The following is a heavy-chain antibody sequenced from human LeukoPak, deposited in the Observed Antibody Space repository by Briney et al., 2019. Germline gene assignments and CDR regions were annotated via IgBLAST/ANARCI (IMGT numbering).Heavy chain of an antibody. CDR2: IIHSGTT. CDR3: ARGGRVGDYAPFDY. Sequence: SETLSLTCAVYGESFSGYYWRWIRQPPGKGLEGIGEIIHSGTTNYNPSLKSRVTISLVTSKNQFSLNLNSVTAADTAVYYCARGGRVGDYAPFDYWGQGTLVTVSS. CDR1: GESFSGYY. J-gene: IGHJ4*02. V-gene: IGHV4-34*01. D-gene: IGHD3-16*01.